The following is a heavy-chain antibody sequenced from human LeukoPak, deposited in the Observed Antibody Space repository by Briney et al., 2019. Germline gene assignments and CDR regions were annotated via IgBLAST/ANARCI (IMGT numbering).Heavy chain of an antibody. CDR1: GFTFNAYA. Sequence: GRSLRLSCAASGFTFNAYAMHWVRQAPGKGLEWVAVVSNDGRDKHYADSVKGRFTISRDNAKNSLYLQMNSLRADDTAVYYCARGGAHCGGDCYYDYWGQGTLVTVSS. CDR3: ARGGAHCGGDCYYDY. V-gene: IGHV3-30*07. J-gene: IGHJ4*02. D-gene: IGHD2-21*02. CDR2: VSNDGRDK.